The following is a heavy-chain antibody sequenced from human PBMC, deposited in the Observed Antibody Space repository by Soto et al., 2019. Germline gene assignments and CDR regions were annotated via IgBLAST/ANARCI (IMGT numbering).Heavy chain of an antibody. Sequence: PGESLKISCKGPGYSFSTYRISWVRQMPGKGLEWMGRIYPSESYSDYSPSFQGHVTISVDKSISTAYLQWSSLKASDTAMYYCARHRPGVDFWTQGMDVWGQGTTVTVS. J-gene: IGHJ6*02. CDR2: IYPSESYS. CDR1: GYSFSTYR. V-gene: IGHV5-10-1*01. D-gene: IGHD3-3*01. CDR3: ARHRPGVDFWTQGMDV.